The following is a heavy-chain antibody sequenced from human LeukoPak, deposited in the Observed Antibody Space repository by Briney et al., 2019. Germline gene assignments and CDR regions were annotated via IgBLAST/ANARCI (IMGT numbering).Heavy chain of an antibody. CDR2: ISGSGGST. V-gene: IGHV3-23*01. CDR3: AKTYYYDSSGYSFDY. J-gene: IGHJ4*02. Sequence: PGGSLRLSCAASGFTFSSYAMSWVRQAPGKGLEWVSAISGSGGSTYYADSVKGRFTISRDNSNNTLYLQMNSLRAEDTAVYYCAKTYYYDSSGYSFDYWGQGTLVTVSS. CDR1: GFTFSSYA. D-gene: IGHD3-22*01.